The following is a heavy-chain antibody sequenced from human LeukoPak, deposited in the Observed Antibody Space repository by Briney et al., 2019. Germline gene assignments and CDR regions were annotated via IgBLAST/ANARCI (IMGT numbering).Heavy chain of an antibody. V-gene: IGHV3-23*01. CDR3: AKDSGRYFDWLLSPFDY. D-gene: IGHD3-9*01. CDR1: GFTFSSYA. CDR2: ISGSGGST. J-gene: IGHJ4*02. Sequence: PGGSLRLSCAASGFTFSSYAMSWVRQAPGKGLEWVSAISGSGGSTYYADSVKGRFTISRDNSKNTLYLQMNSLRAEVTAVYYCAKDSGRYFDWLLSPFDYWGQGTLVTVSS.